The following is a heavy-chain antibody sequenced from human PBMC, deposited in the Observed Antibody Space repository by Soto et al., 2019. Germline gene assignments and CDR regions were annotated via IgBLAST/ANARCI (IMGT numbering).Heavy chain of an antibody. V-gene: IGHV3-23*01. CDR2: ITGSAGTT. J-gene: IGHJ3*02. Sequence: GSLRLSCAASGFTFSSYSMTWVRQAPGKGLEWVAHITGSAGTTYYADSVKGRFAISRDTSRNTVYLQMNSLRAEDTALYYCAKCMQAYWNYDAHHIWGQGTMVTVSS. CDR1: GFTFSSYS. CDR3: AKCMQAYWNYDAHHI. D-gene: IGHD2-8*01.